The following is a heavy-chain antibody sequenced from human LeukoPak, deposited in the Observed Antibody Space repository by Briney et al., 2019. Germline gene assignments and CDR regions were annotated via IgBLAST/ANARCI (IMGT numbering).Heavy chain of an antibody. CDR2: ISGSGGST. CDR1: GVTLSNYG. D-gene: IGHD1-26*01. CDR3: AKASWRELLEAAFDI. J-gene: IGHJ3*02. Sequence: GGSLRLSCAVSGVTLSNYGMSWVRQAPGKGLEWVSAISGSGGSTYYADSVKGRFTISRDNSKNTLYLQMNSLRAEDTAVYYCAKASWRELLEAAFDIWGQGTMVTVSS. V-gene: IGHV3-23*01.